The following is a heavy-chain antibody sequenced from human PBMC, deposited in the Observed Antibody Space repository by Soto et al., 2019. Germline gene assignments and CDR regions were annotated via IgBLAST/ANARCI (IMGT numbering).Heavy chain of an antibody. J-gene: IGHJ3*02. CDR1: GSTFSSYW. CDR2: IKQDGSEK. V-gene: IGHV3-7*04. CDR3: ARGAGSYFRRVVGAFDI. D-gene: IGHD3-10*01. Sequence: HPGGSLRLSCAASGSTFSSYWMTWVRQAPGKGLEWVANIKQDGSEKFYVDSVKGRFTISRDNAKNSLYMQMNSLRAEDTAVYYCARGAGSYFRRVVGAFDIWGQGTMVTVSS.